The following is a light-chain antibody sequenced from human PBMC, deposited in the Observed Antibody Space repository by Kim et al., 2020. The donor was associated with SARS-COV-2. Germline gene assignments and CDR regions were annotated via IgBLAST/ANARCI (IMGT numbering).Light chain of an antibody. CDR3: QQYGSSAQT. V-gene: IGKV3-20*01. CDR1: QSVSRSY. J-gene: IGKJ1*01. Sequence: EIVLTQSPGTLSLSPGERATLSCRASQSVSRSYLAWYQQKPGQAPRLLINGASSRATGIPDRFSGSGSGTDFTLTISRLEPEDCAVYYCQQYGSSAQTFGQGTKV. CDR2: GAS.